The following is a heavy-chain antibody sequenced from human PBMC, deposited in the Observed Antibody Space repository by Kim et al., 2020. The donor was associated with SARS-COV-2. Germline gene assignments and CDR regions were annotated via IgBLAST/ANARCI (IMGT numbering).Heavy chain of an antibody. V-gene: IGHV3-23*01. J-gene: IGHJ4*02. D-gene: IGHD5-12*01. CDR3: AKAVDSGYDFGY. CDR2: ISGAGGST. Sequence: GGSLRLSCAASGFTFSSYAMSWVRQAPGKGLEWVSGISGAGGSTYYADSVKGRFTISRDNSKNTLYLQMNSLGAEDTAVYYCAKAVDSGYDFGYWGQGTLVTVSS. CDR1: GFTFSSYA.